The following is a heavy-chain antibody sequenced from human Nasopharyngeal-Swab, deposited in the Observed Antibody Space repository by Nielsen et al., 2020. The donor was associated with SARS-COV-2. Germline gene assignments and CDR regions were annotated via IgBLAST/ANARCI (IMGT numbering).Heavy chain of an antibody. CDR3: ASGGAGGVIVTYYFDY. CDR2: INAGNGNT. V-gene: IGHV1-3*01. J-gene: IGHJ4*02. D-gene: IGHD3-16*02. Sequence: WVRQAPGQRLEWMGWINAGNGNTKYSQKFQGRVTITRDTSASTAYMELSSLRSEDTAVYYCASGGAGGVIVTYYFDYWGQGILVTVSS.